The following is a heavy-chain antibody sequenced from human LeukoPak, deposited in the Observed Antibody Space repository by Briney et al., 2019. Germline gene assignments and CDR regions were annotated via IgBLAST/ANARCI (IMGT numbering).Heavy chain of an antibody. CDR3: ARGHNWNDPGFDP. V-gene: IGHV1-8*01. CDR2: MNPNSGNT. CDR1: GCTFTSYD. D-gene: IGHD1-20*01. Sequence: ASVKVSCKATGCTFTSYDINWVRQATGQGLEWMGWMNPNSGNTGYAQKFQGRVTMTRNTSISTAYMELSSLRSEDTAVYYCARGHNWNDPGFDPWGQGTLVTVSS. J-gene: IGHJ5*02.